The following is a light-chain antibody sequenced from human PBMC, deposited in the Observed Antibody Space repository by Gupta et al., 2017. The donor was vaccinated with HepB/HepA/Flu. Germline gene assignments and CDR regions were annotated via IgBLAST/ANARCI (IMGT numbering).Light chain of an antibody. CDR3: QQYGSSSMYT. CDR1: QSVSSSY. Sequence: EIVLPQSPGTLSLSPGERATLSCRASQSVSSSYLVWYKQKPGQAPRLLIYGASSRATGIPDRFSGSGSGTDFTLTISRLEPEDFAVYYCQQYGSSSMYTFGQGTKLEIK. CDR2: GAS. V-gene: IGKV3-20*01. J-gene: IGKJ2*01.